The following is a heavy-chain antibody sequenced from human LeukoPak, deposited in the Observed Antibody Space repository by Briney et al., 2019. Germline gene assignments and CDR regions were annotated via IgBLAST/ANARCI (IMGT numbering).Heavy chain of an antibody. CDR1: GYTFTSYD. CDR3: ARNMALDY. D-gene: IGHD2/OR15-2a*01. J-gene: IGHJ4*02. Sequence: ASVKVSCKASGYTFTSYDINWVRQATGQGLEWMGRINPGSDNTDYAQKFQGRVTMTKDTSKSTVYMESSSLRSEDAAIYYCARNMALDYWGQGSLVTVSS. CDR2: INPGSDNT. V-gene: IGHV1-8*01.